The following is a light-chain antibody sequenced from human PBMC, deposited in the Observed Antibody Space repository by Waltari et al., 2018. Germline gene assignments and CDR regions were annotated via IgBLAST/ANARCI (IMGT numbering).Light chain of an antibody. CDR2: GAS. CDR1: QSISNN. CDR3: QHYNNWPMYT. V-gene: IGKV3-15*01. Sequence: EIVMTQSPATLSVSPGERASLSSRASQSISNNLAWYQQKPGQAPRLLIYGASTRATGIPARFSGTGSATEFTLTISSLQSEDFAVYYCQHYNNWPMYTFGQGTKLEMK. J-gene: IGKJ2*01.